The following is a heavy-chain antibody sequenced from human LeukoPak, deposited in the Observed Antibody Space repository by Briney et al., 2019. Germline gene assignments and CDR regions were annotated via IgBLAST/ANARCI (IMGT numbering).Heavy chain of an antibody. Sequence: ASEKVSCKASGYTFTIYYMHWVRQAPGQRPERGGIINPSGGSTSCAQKFQGGVTRTADESTSTAYMELSSLRSDDTAVYYCARGATVRYMDVWGKGTTVTVSS. D-gene: IGHD4-17*01. CDR3: ARGATVRYMDV. CDR1: GYTFTIYY. V-gene: IGHV1-46*01. CDR2: INPSGGST. J-gene: IGHJ6*03.